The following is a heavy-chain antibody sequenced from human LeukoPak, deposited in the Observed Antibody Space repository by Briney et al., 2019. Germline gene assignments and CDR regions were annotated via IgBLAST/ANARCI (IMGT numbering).Heavy chain of an antibody. J-gene: IGHJ5*02. V-gene: IGHV4-38-2*01. CDR2: IYHSGST. CDR1: GYSISSGYY. Sequence: PSGTLSLTCAVTGYSISSGYYWGWIRQPPGKGLEWIGSIYHSGSTYYNPSLKGRVTISVDASKNQFSLKLSSVTAADTAVYYCAGSYSNYGSEFEPWGQGTLVTVSS. CDR3: AGSYSNYGSEFEP. D-gene: IGHD4-11*01.